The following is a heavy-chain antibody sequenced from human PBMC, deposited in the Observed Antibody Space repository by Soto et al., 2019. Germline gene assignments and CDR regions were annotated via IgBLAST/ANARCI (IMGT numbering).Heavy chain of an antibody. CDR1: GFTFTTYW. V-gene: IGHV3-7*01. D-gene: IGHD3-10*01. J-gene: IGHJ4*02. CDR3: ARDGIGELSGYFDY. Sequence: GGSLRLSCAASGFTFTTYWMSWVRQAPGKGLEWVANIKRDGSEKHYVDSVKGRFTISRDNTKNSLYLQMNSLRAEDTAVYYCARDGIGELSGYFDYWGQGTLVTVSS. CDR2: IKRDGSEK.